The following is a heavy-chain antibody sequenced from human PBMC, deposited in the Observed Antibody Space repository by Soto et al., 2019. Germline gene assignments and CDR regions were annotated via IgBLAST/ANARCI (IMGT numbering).Heavy chain of an antibody. Sequence: GGSLRLSCEASGFSFSSFAMNWVRQAPGRGLEWVSYISDDGASIYYADSLKGRFTISRDNAKNSLSLQMNNLRAEDAAVYYCARENSVQAWLHHFDHWGLGTLVTVSS. CDR3: ARENSVQAWLHHFDH. J-gene: IGHJ4*02. CDR1: GFSFSSFA. V-gene: IGHV3-48*03. D-gene: IGHD5-18*01. CDR2: ISDDGASI.